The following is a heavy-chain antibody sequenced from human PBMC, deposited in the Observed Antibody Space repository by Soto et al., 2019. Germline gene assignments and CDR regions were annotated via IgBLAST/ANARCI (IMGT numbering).Heavy chain of an antibody. CDR3: AKALGELAPESYDY. CDR2: ISYDGSDK. CDR1: GFTFSSYA. V-gene: IGHV3-30*18. Sequence: QVQLVESGGGVVQPGRSLRLSCAASGFTFSSYAMHWVRQAPGKGLEWVAVISYDGSDKYYADSVKGRFTISRDNYKNTLNRQMNSLRADDKAVYYCAKALGELAPESYDYWGQGTLITVSS. D-gene: IGHD3-16*01. J-gene: IGHJ4*02.